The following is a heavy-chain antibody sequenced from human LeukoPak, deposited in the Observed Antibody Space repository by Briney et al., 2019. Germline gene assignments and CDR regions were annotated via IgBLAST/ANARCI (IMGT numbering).Heavy chain of an antibody. CDR3: AKMRPSSGWRYDY. CDR1: GFTFSSYS. CDR2: ISSSSSYI. V-gene: IGHV3-21*04. Sequence: GGSLRLSCAASGFTFSSYSMNWVRQAPGKGLEWVSSISSSSSYIYYADSVKGRFTISRDNAKNSLYLQMNSLRAEDTAVYYCAKMRPSSGWRYDYWGQGTLVTVSS. D-gene: IGHD6-19*01. J-gene: IGHJ4*02.